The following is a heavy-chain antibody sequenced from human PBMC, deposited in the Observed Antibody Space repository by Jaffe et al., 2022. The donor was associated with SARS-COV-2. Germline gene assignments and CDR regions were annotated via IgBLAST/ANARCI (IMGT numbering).Heavy chain of an antibody. CDR3: LRRILEGDFDY. D-gene: IGHD5-12*01. CDR2: ISGDGTIT. Sequence: EVQLVESGGGLVQPGGSLRLSCAASGFIFSGNWMHWVRQAPGKGLEWVSGISGDGTITNYADSVRGRFTISRDNAKNMLYLQMNSLRAEDTAVYYCLRRILEGDFDYWGQGTLVTVSS. V-gene: IGHV3-74*01. CDR1: GFIFSGNW. J-gene: IGHJ4*02.